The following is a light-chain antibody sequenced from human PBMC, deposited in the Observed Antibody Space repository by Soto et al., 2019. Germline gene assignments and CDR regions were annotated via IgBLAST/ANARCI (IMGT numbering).Light chain of an antibody. V-gene: IGKV3-20*01. J-gene: IGKJ1*01. CDR1: QSVSSRY. CDR3: QQYANSPPT. Sequence: EIVLTQSPGTLSLSPGERATLSCRDSQSVSSRYLAWYQQKPGQAPGLLIYGASSRATGIPDRFSGSGSGTDFTLTISRLEPEDFAVYYCQQYANSPPTFGQGTKVDIK. CDR2: GAS.